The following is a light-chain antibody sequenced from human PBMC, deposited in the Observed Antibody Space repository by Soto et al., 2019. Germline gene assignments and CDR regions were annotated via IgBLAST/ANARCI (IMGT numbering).Light chain of an antibody. CDR2: DAF. J-gene: IGKJ4*01. CDR3: QQHSNGLT. V-gene: IGKV3-11*01. CDR1: QSVDSY. Sequence: PGARATLSCRASQSVDSYLAWYQQKPGQAPRLLIFDAFNRATGIPARFSGSGSGTDFTLTSSSLEPEDFAVYYCQQHSNGLTFGGGTKVEIK.